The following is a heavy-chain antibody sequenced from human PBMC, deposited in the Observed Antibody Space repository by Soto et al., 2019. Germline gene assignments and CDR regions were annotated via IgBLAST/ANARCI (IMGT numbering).Heavy chain of an antibody. CDR3: ARDRNIVATRGSIYYYIGMDV. V-gene: IGHV3-7*01. D-gene: IGHD5-12*01. CDR2: IKQDGSEK. Sequence: EVQLVESGGGLVQPGGSLRLSCAASGFTFSSYWMSWVRQAPGKGLEWVANIKQDGSEKYYVDSVKGRFTISRDNAKSSLYLQMNSLRAEETAVYYCARDRNIVATRGSIYYYIGMDVWGQGTTVTVSS. J-gene: IGHJ6*02. CDR1: GFTFSSYW.